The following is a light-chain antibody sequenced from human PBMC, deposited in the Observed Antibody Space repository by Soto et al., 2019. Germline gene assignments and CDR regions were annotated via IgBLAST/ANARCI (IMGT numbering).Light chain of an antibody. Sequence: EIVMTQSPATLSVSPGERATLSCRSSQSVSSNLAWYQQKPGQAPRLLIYGASTRATGIPARFSGSGSGTELTLTISSLQSEDFAVYYCQQSNNWPPWTFGQGDKVEIK. J-gene: IGKJ1*01. CDR1: QSVSSN. CDR3: QQSNNWPPWT. CDR2: GAS. V-gene: IGKV3-15*01.